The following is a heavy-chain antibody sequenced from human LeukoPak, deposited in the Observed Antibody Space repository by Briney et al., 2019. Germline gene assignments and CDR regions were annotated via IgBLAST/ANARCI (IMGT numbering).Heavy chain of an antibody. Sequence: ASVKVSCKASGGAFSSYAISWVRQAPGQGLEWMGRIIPIFGTANYAQKFQGRVTITADESTSTAYMELSSLRSEDTAVYYCARDVETYDFWSGRSANAFDIWGQGTMVTVSS. CDR2: IIPIFGTA. CDR1: GGAFSSYA. CDR3: ARDVETYDFWSGRSANAFDI. J-gene: IGHJ3*02. D-gene: IGHD3-3*01. V-gene: IGHV1-69*13.